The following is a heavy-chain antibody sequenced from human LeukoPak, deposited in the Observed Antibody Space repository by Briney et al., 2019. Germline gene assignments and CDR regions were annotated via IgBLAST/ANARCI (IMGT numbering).Heavy chain of an antibody. V-gene: IGHV4-59*01. CDR1: GGSISSYY. CDR3: ARDPTAMGGTGGFDY. J-gene: IGHJ4*02. CDR2: IYYSGST. Sequence: SETLSLTCTVSGGSISSYYWSWIRQPPGKGLEWLGYIYYSGSTNYNPSLKSRVTISVDTSKNQVSLKLSSVTAADTAVYYCARDPTAMGGTGGFDYWGQGTLVTVSS. D-gene: IGHD5-18*01.